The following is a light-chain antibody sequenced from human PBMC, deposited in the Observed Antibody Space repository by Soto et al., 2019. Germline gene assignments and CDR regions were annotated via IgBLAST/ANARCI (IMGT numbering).Light chain of an antibody. CDR2: QDS. J-gene: IGLJ2*01. CDR3: QAWDSSSAYVV. V-gene: IGLV3-1*01. CDR1: KLGDKY. Sequence: SYELTQPPSVSVSPGQTASITCSGDKLGDKYACWYQQKTGQSPVQVIYQDSKRPSGISERFSGSNSGNTATLTISGTQAMDEADYYCQAWDSSSAYVVFGGGTKLTVL.